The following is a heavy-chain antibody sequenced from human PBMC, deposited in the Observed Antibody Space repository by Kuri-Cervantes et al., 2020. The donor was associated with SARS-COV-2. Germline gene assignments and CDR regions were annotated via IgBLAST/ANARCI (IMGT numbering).Heavy chain of an antibody. V-gene: IGHV4-59*01. Sequence: SETLSLTCTASGGSISSYYWSWIRQPPGKGLEWIGRIYYSGSTYYNPSLKSRVTISVDTSKNQFSLKLSSVTAADTAVYYCARRQREVATTPFDYWGHGTLVTVSS. J-gene: IGHJ4*01. CDR1: GGSISSYY. CDR3: ARRQREVATTPFDY. CDR2: IYYSGST. D-gene: IGHD5-24*01.